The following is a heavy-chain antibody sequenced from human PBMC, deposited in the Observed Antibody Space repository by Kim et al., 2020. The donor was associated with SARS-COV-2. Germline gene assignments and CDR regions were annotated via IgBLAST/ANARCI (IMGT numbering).Heavy chain of an antibody. CDR3: ARIGDY. CDR2: YPGDSDT. Sequence: YPGDSDTRYSPSFQGQVTISAEKSISTAYLQGSSLKASDTAMYYCARIGDYWGQGTLVTVSS. J-gene: IGHJ4*02. D-gene: IGHD2-15*01. V-gene: IGHV5-51*01.